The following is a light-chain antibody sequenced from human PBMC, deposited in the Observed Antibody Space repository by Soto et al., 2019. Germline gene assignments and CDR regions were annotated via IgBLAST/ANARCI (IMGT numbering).Light chain of an antibody. V-gene: IGKV1-6*01. CDR3: LQHYNYPWT. J-gene: IGKJ1*01. CDR2: AAS. CDR1: QGIRSD. Sequence: AIQMTQSPSSLSASVGDRVTITCRASQGIRSDLGWYQQKPGKAPQLLISAASSLQSGVPSRFSGSGSGTDFTLTISSLQPEDFETYYCLQHYNYPWTLGQGTKVEIK.